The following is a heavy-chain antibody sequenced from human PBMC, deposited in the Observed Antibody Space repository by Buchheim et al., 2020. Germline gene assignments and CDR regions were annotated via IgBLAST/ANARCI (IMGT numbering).Heavy chain of an antibody. CDR1: EGTFNSYA. V-gene: IGHV1-69*06. J-gene: IGHJ6*03. D-gene: IGHD3-16*01. CDR2: ITPMFDTS. Sequence: QVQLVQSGAEVKKPGSSVKVSCKGSEGTFNSYAISWVRQAPGQGLEWMGGITPMFDTSNYAQKFQGRVMITADKSTSTAYMELNSLGSDDTAVYYCARDAVITSPQNTYYYYYMGVWGKGTT. CDR3: ARDAVITSPQNTYYYYYMGV.